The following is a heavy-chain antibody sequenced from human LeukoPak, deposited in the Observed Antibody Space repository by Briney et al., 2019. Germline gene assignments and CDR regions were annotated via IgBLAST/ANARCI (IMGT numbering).Heavy chain of an antibody. Sequence: PGGSLRLSCAASGFTFSSYSMNWVRQAPGKGLEWVSSISSSSSYIYYADSVKGRFTISRDNAKNSLYLQMNSLRAEDTAVYYCARNPYYGDSGFDYWGPGTLVTVSS. V-gene: IGHV3-21*01. CDR2: ISSSSSYI. CDR1: GFTFSSYS. CDR3: ARNPYYGDSGFDY. J-gene: IGHJ4*02. D-gene: IGHD4-17*01.